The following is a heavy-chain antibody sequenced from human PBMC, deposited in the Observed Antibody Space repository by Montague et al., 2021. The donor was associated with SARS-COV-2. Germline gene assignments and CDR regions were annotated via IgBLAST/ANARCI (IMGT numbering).Heavy chain of an antibody. Sequence: SETLSLTCTVSGGSLSTYYWSWIRQPPGKGLECIGYIYYTGNTNYNPSLKSRVTISVDTSKNQFSLTLGSVTAVDTAVYYCARFFGPYCYGLDVWGQGTTVTVSS. V-gene: IGHV4-59*13. CDR2: IYYTGNT. CDR3: ARFFGPYCYGLDV. J-gene: IGHJ6*02. D-gene: IGHD3-10*01. CDR1: GGSLSTYY.